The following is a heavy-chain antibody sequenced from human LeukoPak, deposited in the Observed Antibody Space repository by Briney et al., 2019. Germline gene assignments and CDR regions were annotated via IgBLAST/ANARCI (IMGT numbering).Heavy chain of an antibody. D-gene: IGHD6-13*01. CDR2: ISSSSSTI. Sequence: GGSLRLSCAASGFTFSSYSMNWVRQAPGKGLEWVSYISSSSSTIYYADSVKGRFTISRDNAKNSLYLQMNSLRAEDTAVYYCAKGNSSSWYGGDAGLIDYWGQGTLVTVSS. V-gene: IGHV3-48*04. CDR1: GFTFSSYS. J-gene: IGHJ4*02. CDR3: AKGNSSSWYGGDAGLIDY.